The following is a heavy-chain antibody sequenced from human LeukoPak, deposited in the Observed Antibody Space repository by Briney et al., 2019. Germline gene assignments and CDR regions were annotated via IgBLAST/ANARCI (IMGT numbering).Heavy chain of an antibody. CDR2: INPSGGST. D-gene: IGHD3-3*01. CDR3: ARGAVRLLEWSSFDP. Sequence: GASVKVSCKASGYTFTSYYMHWVRQAPGQGLEWMGIINPSGGSTSYAQKFQGRVTMTRDTSTSTVYMELSSLRSEDTAVYYCARGAVRLLEWSSFDPWGQGTLVTVSS. CDR1: GYTFTSYY. J-gene: IGHJ5*02. V-gene: IGHV1-46*01.